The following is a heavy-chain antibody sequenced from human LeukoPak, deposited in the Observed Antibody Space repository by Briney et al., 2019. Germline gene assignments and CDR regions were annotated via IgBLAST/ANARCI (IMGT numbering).Heavy chain of an antibody. J-gene: IGHJ4*02. CDR1: GYSISSGYY. V-gene: IGHV4-38-2*02. CDR3: ARGRLDGSYYFDY. D-gene: IGHD2-15*01. Sequence: SETLSLTCTVSGYSISSGYYRVWIRQAPGMGLEWIGSLHHSGRTYYNPSLKSRVTISFDTPEIQFSLKLTSMSAADTAVYYCARGRLDGSYYFDYWGQGALVAVSS. CDR2: LHHSGRT.